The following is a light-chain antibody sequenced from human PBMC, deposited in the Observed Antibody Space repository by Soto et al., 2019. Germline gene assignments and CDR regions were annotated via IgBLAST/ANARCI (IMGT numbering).Light chain of an antibody. J-gene: IGLJ2*01. CDR2: DVS. Sequence: QSVLTQPASVSGSPGQSITISCTGTSSDVGGYNYVSWYQQHPGKAPKLMIYDVSNRPSGVSNRFSGSKSGNTASLTISGLQAEDEADYYCCSYTGSSTPVVFGGGTKPTVL. CDR1: SSDVGGYNY. V-gene: IGLV2-14*03. CDR3: CSYTGSSTPVV.